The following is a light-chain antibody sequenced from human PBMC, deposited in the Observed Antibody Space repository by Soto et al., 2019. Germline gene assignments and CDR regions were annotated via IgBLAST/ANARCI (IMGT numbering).Light chain of an antibody. V-gene: IGKV3-20*01. J-gene: IGKJ1*01. CDR3: QQYGSSPWT. CDR2: GAS. CDR1: QIVSSSY. Sequence: EIALTQSPGTLPLSPGERATLSCRASQIVSSSYLAWYQQKAGQAPGLVIYGASSRATGIPDRFSGSGSGTDFTLTISRLEPEDFAVYYCQQYGSSPWTFGQGTKVDIK.